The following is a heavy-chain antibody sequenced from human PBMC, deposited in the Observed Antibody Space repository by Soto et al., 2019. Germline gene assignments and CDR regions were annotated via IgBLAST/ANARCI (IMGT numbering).Heavy chain of an antibody. CDR1: GGSFSVYY. D-gene: IGHD3-3*01. J-gene: IGHJ4*02. CDR3: ASGPYYDFWSGYLSY. V-gene: IGHV4-34*01. Sequence: SETLSLTCAVYGGSFSVYYWSWIRQPPGKGLEWIGEINHSGSTNYNPSLKSRVTISVDTSKNQFSLNLSSVTAADTAVYYCASGPYYDFWSGYLSYWGQGTMVTVSS. CDR2: INHSGST.